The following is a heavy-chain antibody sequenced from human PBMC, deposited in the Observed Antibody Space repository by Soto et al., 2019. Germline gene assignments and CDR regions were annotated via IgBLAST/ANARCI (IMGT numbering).Heavy chain of an antibody. Sequence: QLLLQESGPGLVKPSETLSLTCSVSGDSISSSTYCWGWIRQPPGKGLEWIGSKDYTGTSHYNPSLNSRVTISVDTSNNQFSLKVTSVTAADTAVYYCARHRDPGYSSSWFNSWGQGTLVIVSS. CDR2: KDYTGTS. D-gene: IGHD6-13*01. V-gene: IGHV4-39*01. CDR3: ARHRDPGYSSSWFNS. J-gene: IGHJ5*01. CDR1: GDSISSSTYC.